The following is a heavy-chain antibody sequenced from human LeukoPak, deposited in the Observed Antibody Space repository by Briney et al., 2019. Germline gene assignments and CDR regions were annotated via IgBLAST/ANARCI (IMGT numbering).Heavy chain of an antibody. CDR1: GFTVSSSY. CDR2: IYEDDTT. D-gene: IGHD2-15*01. V-gene: IGHV3-66*01. CDR3: ARESPSGGTQYFDY. Sequence: GGSLRLSCAGSGFTVSSSYMDWVSQAPGKGLEWVSVIYEDDTTYYSDSVKGRFTISRDNSENTLYLQMNGLRAEDAAIYYCARESPSGGTQYFDYWGQGTLVTVSS. J-gene: IGHJ4*02.